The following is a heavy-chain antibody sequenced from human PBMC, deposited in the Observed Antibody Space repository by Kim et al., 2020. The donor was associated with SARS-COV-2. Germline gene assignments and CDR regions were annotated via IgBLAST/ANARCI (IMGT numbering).Heavy chain of an antibody. Sequence: GGSLRLSCAASGFSFNSYVMHWVRQAPGKGLEWVAFISYEGIKKQYLDSLKGRFTISRDYSKNILYLQMNSLTAEDTAVYYCAKQGYIYELIRYYGMDHWGQGTTVTVSS. CDR1: GFSFNSYV. CDR2: ISYEGIKK. D-gene: IGHD1-26*01. J-gene: IGHJ6*02. V-gene: IGHV3-30*18. CDR3: AKQGYIYELIRYYGMDH.